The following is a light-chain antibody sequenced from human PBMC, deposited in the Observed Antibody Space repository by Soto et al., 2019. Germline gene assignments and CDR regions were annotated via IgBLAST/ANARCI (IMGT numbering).Light chain of an antibody. CDR2: EVT. CDR3: CSHTSSGTPV. Sequence: QSVLTQPASVSGSPGQSITMSCTGASSDIGGYNYVSWYRQHPGEAPKLMIYEVTNRPSGVSNRFSGSKSGNTASLTISGLQAEDEADYYCCSHTSSGTPVFGGGTKLTVL. J-gene: IGLJ3*02. V-gene: IGLV2-14*01. CDR1: SSDIGGYNY.